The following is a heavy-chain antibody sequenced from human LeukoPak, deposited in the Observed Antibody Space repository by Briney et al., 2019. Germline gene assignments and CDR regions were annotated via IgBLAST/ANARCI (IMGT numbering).Heavy chain of an antibody. CDR1: GFTFSSFS. D-gene: IGHD3-9*01. Sequence: GGSLRLSCAASGFTFSSFSMNWVRQAPGKGLEWISTVSASGGTTYYADSVRGRFTIPRDNSKNTLYLQVNSLRAEDTALYYCAKARRYFDWLIDYWGQGTLVIVSS. CDR2: VSASGGTT. J-gene: IGHJ4*02. CDR3: AKARRYFDWLIDY. V-gene: IGHV3-23*01.